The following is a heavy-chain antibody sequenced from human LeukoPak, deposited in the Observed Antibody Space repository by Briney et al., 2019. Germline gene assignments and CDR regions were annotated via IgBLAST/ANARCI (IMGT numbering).Heavy chain of an antibody. CDR2: ISSSTSYI. Sequence: GGSLRLSCAASGFTFSSYSMNWVRQAPGEGLEWVSTISSSTSYIYYADSVKGRFTISRDNAKNSLYLQMNSLRAEDTAVYYCAKDLAVAASDYWGQGTLVTVSS. V-gene: IGHV3-21*01. CDR1: GFTFSSYS. D-gene: IGHD6-19*01. J-gene: IGHJ4*02. CDR3: AKDLAVAASDY.